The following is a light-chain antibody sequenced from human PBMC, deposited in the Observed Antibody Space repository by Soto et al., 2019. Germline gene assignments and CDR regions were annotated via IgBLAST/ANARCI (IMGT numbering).Light chain of an antibody. V-gene: IGKV3-20*01. CDR1: QSVSSF. CDR3: QQYGTSPFT. Sequence: EIVWTQSPATLSLSPGARATITCAASQSVSSFLAWYQQKPGQAPRLLIYGASSRATGIPDRFSGTGAETDFTLTISRLEPEDFAVYHCQQYGTSPFTFGQGTRLEIK. CDR2: GAS. J-gene: IGKJ5*01.